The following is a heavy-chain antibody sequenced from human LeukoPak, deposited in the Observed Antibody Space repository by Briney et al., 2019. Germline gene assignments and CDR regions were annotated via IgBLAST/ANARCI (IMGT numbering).Heavy chain of an antibody. CDR2: IYTGVST. J-gene: IGHJ6*03. Sequence: GGSLRLSCAASGFTVSNNYMSWVRQAPGKGLEWVSVIYTGVSTYYADSVKGRFAISSDNSKNTLYLQMNSLRAEDTGVYYCARVRPHPIIDVWGKGTTVTVSS. CDR3: ARVRPHPIIDV. V-gene: IGHV3-53*01. D-gene: IGHD6-6*01. CDR1: GFTVSNNY.